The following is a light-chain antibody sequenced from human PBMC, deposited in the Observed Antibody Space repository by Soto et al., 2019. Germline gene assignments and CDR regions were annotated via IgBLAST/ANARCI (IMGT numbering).Light chain of an antibody. CDR1: SSDVGTYHL. Sequence: QSALTQPASVSGSPGQSITISCTGTSSDVGTYHLVSWYQQHPGKAPKFMIYEVTKRPSGVSNRFSGSKSGNTASLTISGLQAEDEADYYCCSYAGRSTDVFGTGTKLTVL. J-gene: IGLJ1*01. V-gene: IGLV2-23*02. CDR3: CSYAGRSTDV. CDR2: EVT.